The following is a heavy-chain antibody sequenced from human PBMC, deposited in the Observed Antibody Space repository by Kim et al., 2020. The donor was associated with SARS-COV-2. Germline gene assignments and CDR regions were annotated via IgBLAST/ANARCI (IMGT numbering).Heavy chain of an antibody. V-gene: IGHV4-34*01. CDR3: ARGVPGC. Sequence: SETLSLTCAVYGGSFSGYQWSWIRQSPGKGLEWIGQINDSGSTNYNPSLKSRVTISVDTSKNQFSLKLTSVTAADTAVYYCARGVPGCWGQGTLVTVSS. CDR1: GGSFSGYQ. CDR2: INDSGST. D-gene: IGHD6-19*01. J-gene: IGHJ4*02.